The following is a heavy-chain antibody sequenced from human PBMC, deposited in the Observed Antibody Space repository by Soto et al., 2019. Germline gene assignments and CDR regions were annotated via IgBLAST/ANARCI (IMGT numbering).Heavy chain of an antibody. CDR2: ISYDGSNK. CDR3: ARDPLWGTAMVLWYFDL. J-gene: IGHJ2*01. D-gene: IGHD5-18*01. V-gene: IGHV3-30-3*01. CDR1: GFTFNNYA. Sequence: QVQLVESGGGVVQPGRSLRLSCAASGFTFNNYAMHWVRLAPGKGLEWVALISYDGSNKYYADSVKGRFTISRDNSKNTLYLQMNSLRAEDTAVYYCARDPLWGTAMVLWYFDLWGRGTLVTVSS.